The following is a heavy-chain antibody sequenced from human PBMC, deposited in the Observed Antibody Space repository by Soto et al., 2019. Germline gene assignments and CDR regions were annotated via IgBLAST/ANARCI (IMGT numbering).Heavy chain of an antibody. J-gene: IGHJ4*02. CDR3: ARVWWIYDSSGYGFFDY. D-gene: IGHD3-22*01. CDR2: IKQDGSEK. V-gene: IGHV3-7*01. Sequence: PGGSLRLSCAASGFTFSSYWMSWVRQAPGKGLEWVANIKQDGSEKYYVDSVKGRFTISRDNAKNSLYLQMNSLRAEDTAVYYCARVWWIYDSSGYGFFDYWGQGTLVTTSS. CDR1: GFTFSSYW.